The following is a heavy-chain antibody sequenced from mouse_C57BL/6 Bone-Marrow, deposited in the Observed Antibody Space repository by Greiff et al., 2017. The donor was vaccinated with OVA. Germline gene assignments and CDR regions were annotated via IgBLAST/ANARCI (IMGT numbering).Heavy chain of an antibody. CDR1: GYTFTDYN. Sequence: EVKVVESGPELVKPGASVKIPCKASGYTFTDYNMDWVKQSHGKSLEWIGDINPNNGGTIYNQKFKGKATLTVDKSSSTAYMELRSLTSEDTAVYYCASGGYDYDEGWAMDYWGQGTSVTVSS. CDR2: INPNNGGT. CDR3: ASGGYDYDEGWAMDY. J-gene: IGHJ4*01. D-gene: IGHD2-4*01. V-gene: IGHV1-18*01.